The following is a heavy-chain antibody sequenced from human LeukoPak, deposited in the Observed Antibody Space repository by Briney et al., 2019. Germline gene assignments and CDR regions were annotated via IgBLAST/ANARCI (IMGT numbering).Heavy chain of an antibody. D-gene: IGHD3-3*01. CDR3: AKDRGPIFGVPHLDY. J-gene: IGHJ4*02. CDR1: GFTFSSYS. CDR2: ISSSSSYI. Sequence: GGSLRLSCAASGFTFSSYSMNWVRQAPGKGLEWVSSISSSSSYIYYADSVKGRFTISRDNSKNTLYLQMNSLRAEDTAVYYCAKDRGPIFGVPHLDYWGQGTLVTVSS. V-gene: IGHV3-21*01.